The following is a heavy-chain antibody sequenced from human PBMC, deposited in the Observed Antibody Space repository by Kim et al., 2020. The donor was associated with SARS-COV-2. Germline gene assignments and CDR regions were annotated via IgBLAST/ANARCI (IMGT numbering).Heavy chain of an antibody. CDR3: ARFWELRGVDY. D-gene: IGHD1-26*01. CDR1: GGSISSGDYY. Sequence: SETLSLTCTVSGGSISSGDYYWSWIRQPPGKGLEWIGYIYYSGSTYYNPSLKSRVTISVDTSKNQFSLKLSSVTAADTAVYYCARFWELRGVDYWGQGTLVTVSS. J-gene: IGHJ4*02. V-gene: IGHV4-30-4*01. CDR2: IYYSGST.